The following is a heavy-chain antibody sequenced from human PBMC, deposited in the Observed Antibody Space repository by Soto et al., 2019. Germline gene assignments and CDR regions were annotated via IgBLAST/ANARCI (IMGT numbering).Heavy chain of an antibody. CDR2: INQDGSEE. D-gene: IGHD3-16*01. CDR1: GFTFSVFS. CDR3: VTGRSLSAF. V-gene: IGHV3-7*01. J-gene: IGHJ4*02. Sequence: EVQLVESGGGLVQPGGSLRLSCAASGFTFSVFSMSWVRQTPGKGLEWVASINQDGSEEDYVGSVRGRFTISRDNAKTSLYLQLNSLRAEDTALYFCVTGRSLSAFWGQGTLVTVSS.